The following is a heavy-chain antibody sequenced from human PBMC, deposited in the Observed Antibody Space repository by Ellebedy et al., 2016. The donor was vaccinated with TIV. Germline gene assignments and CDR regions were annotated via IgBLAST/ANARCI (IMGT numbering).Heavy chain of an antibody. CDR3: ARGGYPWYGGTFDI. J-gene: IGHJ3*02. D-gene: IGHD6-25*01. Sequence: GGSLRLSXAASGFRFTTYHIHWLRQAPGKGLEWVAVSPFNGNDKFYADSVKGRFTVSRDNLRSTLYLQMSSLRHEDTAVYYCARGGYPWYGGTFDIWGQGTTIIVSS. CDR2: SPFNGNDK. CDR1: GFRFTTYH. V-gene: IGHV3-30*14.